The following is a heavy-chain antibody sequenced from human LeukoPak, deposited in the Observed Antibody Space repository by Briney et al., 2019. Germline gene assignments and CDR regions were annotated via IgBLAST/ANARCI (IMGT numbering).Heavy chain of an antibody. CDR1: GFTFSSYA. CDR3: VRGWQQLGS. CDR2: ISGSGGST. J-gene: IGHJ5*02. D-gene: IGHD1-1*01. V-gene: IGHV3-23*01. Sequence: GGSLRLSCAASGFTFSSYAMSWVRQAPGKGLEWVPAISGSGGSTYYADSVKGRFTISRDNSKNTLYLQMNSLRAEDTAVYYCVRGWQQLGSWGRGTLVTVSS.